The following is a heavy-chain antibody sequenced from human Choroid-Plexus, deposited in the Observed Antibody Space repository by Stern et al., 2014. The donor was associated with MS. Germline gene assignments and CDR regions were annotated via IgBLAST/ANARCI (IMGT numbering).Heavy chain of an antibody. J-gene: IGHJ5*02. CDR2: VSYDGSNK. V-gene: IGHV3-30*18. CDR3: AKDRQYLTYFFDH. CDR1: GFTLGSCA. D-gene: IGHD2/OR15-2a*01. Sequence: QDQLVQSGGGVVQPGRPLRLSCVASGFTLGSCAMHWVRQAPGNGLEWVAGVSYDGSNKYYADSVKGRFTISRDNSQNTLYMQMSSLRPEDTAVYYCAKDRQYLTYFFDHWGQGSLVTVSS.